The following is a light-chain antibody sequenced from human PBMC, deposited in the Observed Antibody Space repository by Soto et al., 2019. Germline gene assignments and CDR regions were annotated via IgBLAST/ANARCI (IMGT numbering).Light chain of an antibody. V-gene: IGKV3-20*01. Sequence: EVVMTQSPATLSVSPGERATLSCRASQSVTSNYLAWYQQKPGQAPRLLIYGVSSRATGVPDRFSGSGSGTDFTLTISRLEPEDFAVYYCRQYGSSPGTFGQGTKVDIK. J-gene: IGKJ1*01. CDR2: GVS. CDR3: RQYGSSPGT. CDR1: QSVTSNY.